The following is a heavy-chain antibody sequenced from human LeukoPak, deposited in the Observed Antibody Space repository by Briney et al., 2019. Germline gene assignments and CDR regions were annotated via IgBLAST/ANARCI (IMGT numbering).Heavy chain of an antibody. CDR3: ARGTHSTTLLPSGWPWLYYYYYGMDV. CDR1: GYTFTSYD. Sequence: ASVKVSCKASGYTFTSYDINWVRQATGQGLEWMGWMNPNSGNTGYAQKFQGRVTMTRNTSISTAYMELSSLRSEDTAVYYCARGTHSTTLLPSGWPWLYYYYYGMDVWGQGTTVTVSS. D-gene: IGHD6-19*01. V-gene: IGHV1-8*01. J-gene: IGHJ6*02. CDR2: MNPNSGNT.